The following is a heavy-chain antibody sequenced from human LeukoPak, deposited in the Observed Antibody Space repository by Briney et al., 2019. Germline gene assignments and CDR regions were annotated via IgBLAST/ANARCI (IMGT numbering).Heavy chain of an antibody. CDR2: IYTSGST. Sequence: PSETLSLTCTVSGNSISSYYWSWIRQPAGKGLEWIGRIYTSGSTNYNPSLKSRVTMSVDMSKNQFSLKLSSVTAADTAVYYCARAIAAVRQDTYGMDVWGQGTTVTVSS. J-gene: IGHJ6*02. CDR3: ARAIAAVRQDTYGMDV. V-gene: IGHV4-4*07. D-gene: IGHD6-13*01. CDR1: GNSISSYY.